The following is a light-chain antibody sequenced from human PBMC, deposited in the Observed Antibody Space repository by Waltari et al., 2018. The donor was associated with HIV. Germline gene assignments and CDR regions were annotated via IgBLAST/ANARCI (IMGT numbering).Light chain of an antibody. CDR2: KDI. Sequence: DELSQPLSVSVALEQTATITRRGTQLATKDVHWYQQRPGQDPLLVTYKDIHRPPGMPERFSASTSRTTATLTVRGTQGGDEAVYYCHVWDFSVVFGGGTNLTVL. V-gene: IGLV3-9*01. CDR1: QLATKD. CDR3: HVWDFSVV. J-gene: IGLJ3*02.